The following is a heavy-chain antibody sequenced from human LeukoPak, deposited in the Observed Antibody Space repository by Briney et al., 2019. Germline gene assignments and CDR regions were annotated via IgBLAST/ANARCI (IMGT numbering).Heavy chain of an antibody. CDR2: ISSSSSYI. CDR1: GFTFSSYS. V-gene: IGHV3-21*01. Sequence: GGSLRLSCAASGFTFSSYSMNWVRQAPGKGLEWVSSISSSSSYIYYADSVKGRFTISRDNAKNSLYLQMNSLRAEDTAVYYCARVDTAMVILYDAFDIWGQGTMVTVSS. CDR3: ARVDTAMVILYDAFDI. D-gene: IGHD5-18*01. J-gene: IGHJ3*02.